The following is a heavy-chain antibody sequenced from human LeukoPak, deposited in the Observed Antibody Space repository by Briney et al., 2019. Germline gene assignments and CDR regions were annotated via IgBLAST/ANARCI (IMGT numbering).Heavy chain of an antibody. V-gene: IGHV4-59*12. Sequence: PSETLSLTCTVSGGSISSYYWSWIRQPPGKGLEWIGYIYYSGSTNYNPSLKSRVTISVDKSKNQFTLKLSSVTAADTAVYYCARAGAVAGFDYWGQGTLVTVSS. D-gene: IGHD6-19*01. CDR2: IYYSGST. CDR3: ARAGAVAGFDY. J-gene: IGHJ4*02. CDR1: GGSISSYY.